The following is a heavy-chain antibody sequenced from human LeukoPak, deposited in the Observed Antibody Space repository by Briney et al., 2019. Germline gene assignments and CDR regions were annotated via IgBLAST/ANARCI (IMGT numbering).Heavy chain of an antibody. CDR3: ARDSEGQRYYYYGMDV. J-gene: IGHJ6*02. V-gene: IGHV1-18*01. Sequence: GASVNVSCKASGYTFTSYGISWVRQAPGQGLEWMGWISAYNGNTNYAQKLQGRVTMTTDTSTSTAYMELRSLRSDDTAVYYCARDSEGQRYYYYGMDVWGQGTTVTVSS. D-gene: IGHD1-26*01. CDR1: GYTFTSYG. CDR2: ISAYNGNT.